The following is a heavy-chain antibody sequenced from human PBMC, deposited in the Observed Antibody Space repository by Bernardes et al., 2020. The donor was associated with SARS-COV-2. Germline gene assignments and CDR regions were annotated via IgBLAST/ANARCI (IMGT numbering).Heavy chain of an antibody. Sequence: SETLSLTCTVSGGSVSSGSYYWSWIRQPPGKGLEWIGYIFYSGSTNYNPSLKSRVTISVDTSKNHFSLRLSSVTAADTAVYYCMVYDSSSLYFDYWGQGTLVTVSS. CDR1: GGSVSSGSYY. J-gene: IGHJ4*02. CDR2: IFYSGST. D-gene: IGHD3-22*01. CDR3: MVYDSSSLYFDY. V-gene: IGHV4-61*01.